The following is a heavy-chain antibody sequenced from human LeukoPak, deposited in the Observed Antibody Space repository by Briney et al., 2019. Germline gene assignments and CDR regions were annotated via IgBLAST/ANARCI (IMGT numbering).Heavy chain of an antibody. CDR3: AKVSLIPPAAPPDDY. D-gene: IGHD6-13*01. CDR2: ISGDGSRT. CDR1: GFALSTYW. J-gene: IGHJ4*02. Sequence: GGPLRLSCVASGFALSTYWMDWVRQAPGKGPVWISHISGDGSRTSYADSVKGRFTIFGDNAKNTLYLQMNSLRAEDTAVYYCAKVSLIPPAAPPDDYWGQGTLVTVSS. V-gene: IGHV3-74*01.